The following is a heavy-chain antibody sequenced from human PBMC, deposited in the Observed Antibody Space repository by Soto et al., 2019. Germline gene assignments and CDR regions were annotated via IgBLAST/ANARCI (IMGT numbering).Heavy chain of an antibody. CDR1: GFTFSASA. D-gene: IGHD4-17*01. V-gene: IGHV3-73*01. CDR3: ISMTTVTSFSDY. CDR2: IRSKANSYAT. Sequence: EVQLVEFGGGLVQPGGSLKLSCAASGFTFSASAMHWVRQASGKGLEWVGRIRSKANSYATTYAASVKGRFTISRDDSKNTAYLQMNSLKTEDTAVYYCISMTTVTSFSDYWGQGTLVTVSS. J-gene: IGHJ4*02.